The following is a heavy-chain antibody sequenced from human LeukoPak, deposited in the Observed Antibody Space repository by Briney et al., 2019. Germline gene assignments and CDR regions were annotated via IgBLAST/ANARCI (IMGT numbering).Heavy chain of an antibody. Sequence: PGGSLRLSCVASGFNVSSNYMSWVRQAPGKGPEWLSVIYRGGTTYYAGSVKGRFTISRDDSKNTLYLQMNSLRAEDTAAYYCARDYYYDDSGQPVRLDYWGQGTLVTVSS. J-gene: IGHJ4*02. CDR3: ARDYYYDDSGQPVRLDY. D-gene: IGHD3-22*01. CDR2: IYRGGTT. CDR1: GFNVSSNY. V-gene: IGHV3-66*01.